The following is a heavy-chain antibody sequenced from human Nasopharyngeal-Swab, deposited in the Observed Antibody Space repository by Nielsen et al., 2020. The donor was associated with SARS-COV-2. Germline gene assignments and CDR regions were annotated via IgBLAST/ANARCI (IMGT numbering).Heavy chain of an antibody. Sequence: GGSLRLPCAGSGFTFNSYSMIWVRQVPGEGLEWVSSISGSGSYVYYADSVKGRFTISKDSAKNSLYLQMNSLRAEDTAMYYCARDGLDYDFWSAYFMDVWGQGTTVTVSS. CDR1: GFTFNSYS. J-gene: IGHJ6*02. CDR3: ARDGLDYDFWSAYFMDV. V-gene: IGHV3-21*01. D-gene: IGHD3-3*01. CDR2: ISGSGSYV.